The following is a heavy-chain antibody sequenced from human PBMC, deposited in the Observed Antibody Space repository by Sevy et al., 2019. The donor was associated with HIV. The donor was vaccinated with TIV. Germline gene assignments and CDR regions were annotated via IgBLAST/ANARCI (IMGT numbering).Heavy chain of an antibody. D-gene: IGHD3-10*01. V-gene: IGHV4-59*08. CDR1: GDSISRYY. J-gene: IGHJ6*03. Sequence: SETLSLTCSVTGDSISRYYWSWIRQPPGKGLEWIGYIHNSGGPNYNPSVKSRVTISVDASENKFSLKLTSVTAADTAVYYSAIQGGFFHVSGRPFFYYMDVWGKGTTVTVSS. CDR2: IHNSGGP. CDR3: AIQGGFFHVSGRPFFYYMDV.